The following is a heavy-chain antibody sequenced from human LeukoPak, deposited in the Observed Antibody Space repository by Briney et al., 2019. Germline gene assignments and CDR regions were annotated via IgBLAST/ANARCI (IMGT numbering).Heavy chain of an antibody. CDR1: GFTFSSYE. CDR2: ISSSGSTI. Sequence: GGSLRLSCAASGFTFSSYEMNWVRQAPGKGLEWVSYISSSGSTIYYADSVKGRFTISRDNAKNSLYLQMNSLRAEDTAVYYCATNYYDFWSGYTPYDYWGQGTLVTVSS. D-gene: IGHD3-3*01. V-gene: IGHV3-48*03. CDR3: ATNYYDFWSGYTPYDY. J-gene: IGHJ4*02.